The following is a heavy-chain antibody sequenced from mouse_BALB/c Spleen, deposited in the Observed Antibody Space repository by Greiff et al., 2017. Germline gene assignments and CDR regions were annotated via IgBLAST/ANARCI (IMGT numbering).Heavy chain of an antibody. D-gene: IGHD4-1*01. J-gene: IGHJ1*01. V-gene: IGHV5-15*02. CDR1: GFTFTDYG. CDR3: ARAWDRYFDV. Sequence: EVKLMESGGGLVQPGGSRKLSCAASGFTFTDYGMAWVRQAPGKGPEWVAFISNLAYSIYYADTVTGRFTISRENAKNTLYLEMSSLRSEDTAMYYCARAWDRYFDVWGEGTTVTVSS. CDR2: ISNLAYSI.